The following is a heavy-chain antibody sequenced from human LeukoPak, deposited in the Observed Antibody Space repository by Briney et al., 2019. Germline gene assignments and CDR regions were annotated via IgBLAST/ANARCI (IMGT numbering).Heavy chain of an antibody. D-gene: IGHD3-22*01. J-gene: IGHJ3*02. CDR1: GGSISSYY. V-gene: IGHV4-59*01. CDR2: IYYSGS. Sequence: SETLSLTCTVSGGSISSYYWSWIRHPPGAGLERIGYIYYSGSNYNPSLKSRVTISVDTSKNQFSLKLSSVTAADTAVYYCAREGVYYYDSSGSAGAFDIWGQGTMVSVSS. CDR3: AREGVYYYDSSGSAGAFDI.